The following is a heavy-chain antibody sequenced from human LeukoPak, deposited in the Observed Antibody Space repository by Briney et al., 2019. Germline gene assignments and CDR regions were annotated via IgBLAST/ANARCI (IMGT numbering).Heavy chain of an antibody. CDR1: GGSISSSSYY. J-gene: IGHJ4*02. V-gene: IGHV4-39*07. CDR3: ARAKDYGDYVVSNYFDY. CDR2: IYYSGST. D-gene: IGHD4-17*01. Sequence: SETLSLTCNVSGGSISSSSYYWGWIRQPPGKGLEWIGSIYYSGSTYYNPSLKSRVTISVDTSKNQFSLKLSSVTAADTAVYYCARAKDYGDYVVSNYFDYWGQGTLVTVSS.